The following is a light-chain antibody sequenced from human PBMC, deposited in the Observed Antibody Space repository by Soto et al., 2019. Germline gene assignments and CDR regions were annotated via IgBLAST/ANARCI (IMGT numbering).Light chain of an antibody. CDR3: QQRD. Sequence: EIVLTQSPGTLSLSPGEEATLSCRASQSVDSNYLAWYQQKPGQTPRLIIYDASNRATGIPARFSGSGSGTDFTLTISSLEPEDFAVYYCQQRDFGQGTRLEIK. J-gene: IGKJ5*01. V-gene: IGKV3-11*01. CDR2: DAS. CDR1: QSVDSNY.